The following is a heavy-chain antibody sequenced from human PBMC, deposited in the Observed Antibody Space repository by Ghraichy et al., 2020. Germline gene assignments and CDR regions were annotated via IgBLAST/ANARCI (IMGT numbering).Heavy chain of an antibody. Sequence: SETLSLTCTVSGGSISSSSYYWGWIRQPPGKGLEWIGSIYYSGSTYYNPSLKSRVTISVDTSKNQFSLKLSSVTAADTAVYYCARRVVGATPFDYWGQGTLVTVSS. J-gene: IGHJ4*02. CDR3: ARRVVGATPFDY. CDR2: IYYSGST. CDR1: GGSISSSSYY. D-gene: IGHD1-26*01. V-gene: IGHV4-39*01.